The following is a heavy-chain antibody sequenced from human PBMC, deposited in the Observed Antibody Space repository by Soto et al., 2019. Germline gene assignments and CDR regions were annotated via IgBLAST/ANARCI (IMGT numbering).Heavy chain of an antibody. J-gene: IGHJ4*02. Sequence: GGSLRLSCAVSGFTFSDYYMTWIRQAPGKGLEWVSYISSSTSHTNYADSVKGRFTISRDNAKNSLFLQMNSLRAEDAAVYYCARGRGAAADYFDFWGQGTLVTVSS. CDR3: ARGRGAAADYFDF. CDR1: GFTFSDYY. D-gene: IGHD6-13*01. CDR2: ISSSTSHT. V-gene: IGHV3-11*05.